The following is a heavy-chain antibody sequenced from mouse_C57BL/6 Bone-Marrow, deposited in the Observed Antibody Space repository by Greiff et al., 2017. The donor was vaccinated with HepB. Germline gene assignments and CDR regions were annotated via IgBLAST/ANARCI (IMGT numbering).Heavy chain of an antibody. J-gene: IGHJ3*01. V-gene: IGHV5-4*01. D-gene: IGHD1-1*01. Sequence: EVKLVESGGGLVKPGGSLKLSCAASGFTFSSYAMSWVRQTPEKRLEWVATISDGGSYTYYPDNVKGRFTISRDNAKNNLYLQMSHLKSEDTAMYYCARDEGSSYVNWFAYWGQGTLVTVSA. CDR3: ARDEGSSYVNWFAY. CDR2: ISDGGSYT. CDR1: GFTFSSYA.